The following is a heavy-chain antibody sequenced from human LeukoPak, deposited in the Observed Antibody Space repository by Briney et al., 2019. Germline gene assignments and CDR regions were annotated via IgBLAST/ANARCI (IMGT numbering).Heavy chain of an antibody. CDR1: GGSISSSSYY. V-gene: IGHV4-39*01. D-gene: IGHD3-3*01. CDR3: ARRIYDFWSGYWTGFDY. CDR2: IYYSGST. Sequence: SETLSLTCTVSGGSISSSSYYWGWIRQPPGKGLEWIGSIYYSGSTYYNPSLKSRVTISVDTSENQFPLKLSSVTAADTAVYYCARRIYDFWSGYWTGFDYWGQGTLVTVSS. J-gene: IGHJ4*02.